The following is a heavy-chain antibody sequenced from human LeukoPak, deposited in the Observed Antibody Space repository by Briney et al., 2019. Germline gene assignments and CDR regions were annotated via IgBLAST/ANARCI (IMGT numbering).Heavy chain of an antibody. Sequence: GGSLRLSCAASGFTFSSYAMSWVRQAPGKGLEWVSAISGSGGSTYYADSVKGRFTISRDNSKNTLYLQMNSLRAEDTAAYYCAKDQYYYDSSGYIFFDYWGQGTLVTVSS. D-gene: IGHD3-22*01. V-gene: IGHV3-23*01. J-gene: IGHJ4*02. CDR2: ISGSGGST. CDR1: GFTFSSYA. CDR3: AKDQYYYDSSGYIFFDY.